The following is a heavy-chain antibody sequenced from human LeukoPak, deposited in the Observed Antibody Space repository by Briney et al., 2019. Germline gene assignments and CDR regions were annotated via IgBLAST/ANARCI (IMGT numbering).Heavy chain of an antibody. CDR2: IYHGDSP. V-gene: IGHV4-38-2*02. Sequence: AETLSLTCTVSGYSISTYYTWGCIRQAPGEGVELLSNIYHGDSPYYPPYLMRRVTRSVDTSKNQFSLKLSSVTAADTAVYYCARKVDSTVTIAFETWFDPWGQGSLVTVSS. D-gene: IGHD4-11*01. CDR3: ARKVDSTVTIAFETWFDP. J-gene: IGHJ5*02. CDR1: GYSISTYYT.